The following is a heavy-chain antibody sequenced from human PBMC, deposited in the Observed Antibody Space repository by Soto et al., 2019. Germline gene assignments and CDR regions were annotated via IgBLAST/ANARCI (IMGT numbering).Heavy chain of an antibody. Sequence: GGSLRICCAASGFTFSTYSMNWVRQAPGKGLEWVSYISSGSSTIYYADSVKGRFTISRDNAKNSLYLQMDSLRAEDTAVYYATRSAYMDVWGTGTTVTVSS. D-gene: IGHD2-2*01. CDR3: TRSAYMDV. J-gene: IGHJ6*03. CDR1: GFTFSTYS. V-gene: IGHV3-48*01. CDR2: ISSGSSTI.